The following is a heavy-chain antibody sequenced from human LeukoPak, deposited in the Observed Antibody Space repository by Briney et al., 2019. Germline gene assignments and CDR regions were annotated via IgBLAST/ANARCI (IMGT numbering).Heavy chain of an antibody. CDR2: ISYDGSNK. CDR3: ARDTYSRLDY. V-gene: IGHV3-30*03. D-gene: IGHD6-13*01. Sequence: GGSLGLSCAASGFTFSSYGMHWVRQAPGKGLEWVAVISYDGSNKYYADSVKGRFTISRDNSKNTLYLQMNSLRAEDTAVYYCARDTYSRLDYWGQGTLVTVSS. J-gene: IGHJ4*02. CDR1: GFTFSSYG.